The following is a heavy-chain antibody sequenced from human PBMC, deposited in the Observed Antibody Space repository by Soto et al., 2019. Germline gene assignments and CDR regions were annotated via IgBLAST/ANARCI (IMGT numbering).Heavy chain of an antibody. CDR3: AHRQLYNGAWNEGTFDY. Sequence: SGPTLVNPTQTLTLTCTFSGFSLTTRPVGVGWIRQPPGQALEWVALIYWDDDKRYKPSLKTRVTITKDTSKNQVVLTMTNMDPVDTATYYCAHRQLYNGAWNEGTFDYWGQGALVTVSS. D-gene: IGHD1-1*01. V-gene: IGHV2-5*02. J-gene: IGHJ4*02. CDR1: GFSLTTRPVG. CDR2: IYWDDDK.